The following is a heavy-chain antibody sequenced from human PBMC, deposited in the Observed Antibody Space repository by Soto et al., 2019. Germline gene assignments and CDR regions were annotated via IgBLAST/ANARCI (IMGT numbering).Heavy chain of an antibody. D-gene: IGHD6-6*01. CDR2: ISGSDDST. CDR1: GFTFSSYA. CDR3: AKRSSSSTFDY. Sequence: EVQLLESGGGLVQPGESLRLSCAASGFTFSSYAMSWVRQAPGKGLEWGSVISGSDDSTYYADSVKGRFTISRDNSKITLYLQMNSLRAEDTAVYYCAKRSSSSTFDYWGQGTLVTVSS. J-gene: IGHJ4*02. V-gene: IGHV3-23*01.